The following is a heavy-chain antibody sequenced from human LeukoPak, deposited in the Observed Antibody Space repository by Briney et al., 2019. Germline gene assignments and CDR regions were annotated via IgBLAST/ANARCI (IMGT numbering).Heavy chain of an antibody. CDR1: GYTFTSYS. J-gene: IGHJ4*02. D-gene: IGHD3-22*01. CDR3: ARGVVSGWVAVMTYFDY. Sequence: ASVTVSFTASGYTFTSYSISWVRQAPGQGLEWMGWISAYNGNTNYAQKLQGRVTMTADTSTSTAYMELRSLRSDDTAVYYCARGVVSGWVAVMTYFDYWGQGTLVTVSS. CDR2: ISAYNGNT. V-gene: IGHV1-18*01.